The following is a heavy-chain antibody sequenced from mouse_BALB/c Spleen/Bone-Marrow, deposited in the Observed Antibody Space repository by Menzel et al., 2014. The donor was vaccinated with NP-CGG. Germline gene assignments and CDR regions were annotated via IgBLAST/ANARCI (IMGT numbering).Heavy chain of an antibody. CDR3: SRSWDYYAMDY. V-gene: IGHV1-77*01. J-gene: IGHJ4*01. CDR1: GYTFTDYY. D-gene: IGHD4-1*01. Sequence: VQLQESGAELAGPGASVKLSCKASGYTFTDYYINWVKQRTGQGLEWIGEIYPGSGNTYYNEKFKGKATLTADKSSSTAYMQLSSRTSEDSAVCFCSRSWDYYAMDYWGQGTSVTVSS. CDR2: IYPGSGNT.